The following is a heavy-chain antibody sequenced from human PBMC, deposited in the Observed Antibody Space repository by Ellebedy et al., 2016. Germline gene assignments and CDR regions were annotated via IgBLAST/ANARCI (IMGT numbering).Heavy chain of an antibody. CDR3: ARDSVHSYGYVWTYYYYGMDV. CDR2: IYAGGST. D-gene: IGHD5-18*01. J-gene: IGHJ6*02. V-gene: IGHV3-66*01. Sequence: GESLKISCVVSGFSVSSNYLSWVRQAPGKGLEWVSVIYAGGSTFYADSVKGRFTISRDNAKNSLYLQMNSLRAEDTAVYYCARDSVHSYGYVWTYYYYGMDVWGQGTTVTVSS. CDR1: GFSVSSNY.